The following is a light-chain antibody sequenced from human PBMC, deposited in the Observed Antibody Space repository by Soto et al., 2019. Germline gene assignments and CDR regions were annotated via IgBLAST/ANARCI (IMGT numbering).Light chain of an antibody. V-gene: IGKV3-20*01. CDR2: AAS. CDR3: QQYGSARWT. J-gene: IGKJ1*01. Sequence: EIVLTQSPGTLSLSPGERATISCRASQSVSSNYLAWYQQKPGQAPRLLIYAASNRASGIPDRFGGSGSGTDFTLTVSRLEPEDFAMYYCQQYGSARWTFGQGTKVEI. CDR1: QSVSSNY.